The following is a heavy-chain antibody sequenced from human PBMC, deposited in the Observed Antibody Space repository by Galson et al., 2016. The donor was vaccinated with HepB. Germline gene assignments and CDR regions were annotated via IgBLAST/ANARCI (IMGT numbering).Heavy chain of an antibody. CDR3: VKDSAPNLGYSYGYFYS. CDR1: EFTFDDYA. V-gene: IGHV3-9*01. Sequence: SLRLSCAVSEFTFDDYAMHWVRQAPGKGLEWVSGISWNSGNIDYADSVKGRFTIARDNAKNSLYLQMHSLRAEDTALYYWVKDSAPNLGYSYGYFYSWGQVTLVTVSS. D-gene: IGHD5-18*01. J-gene: IGHJ4*02. CDR2: ISWNSGNI.